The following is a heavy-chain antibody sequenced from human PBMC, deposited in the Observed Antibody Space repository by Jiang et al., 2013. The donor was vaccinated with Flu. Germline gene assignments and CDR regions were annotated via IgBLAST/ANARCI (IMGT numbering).Heavy chain of an antibody. J-gene: IGHJ4*02. CDR3: ARDLYCSGGSCYPAPFDY. Sequence: GGSLRLSCAASGFTFSSYSMNWVRQAPGKGLEWVSSISSSSSYIYYADSVKGRFTISRDNAKNSLYLQMNSLRAEDTAVYYCARDLYCSGGSCYPAPFDYWGQGTLVTVSS. CDR1: GFTFSSYS. V-gene: IGHV3-21*01. D-gene: IGHD2-15*01. CDR2: ISSSSSYI.